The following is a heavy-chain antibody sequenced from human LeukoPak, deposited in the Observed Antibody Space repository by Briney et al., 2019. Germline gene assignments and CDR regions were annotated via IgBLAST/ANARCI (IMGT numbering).Heavy chain of an antibody. CDR3: ARDQSAYGGAFDI. Sequence: GGSLRLSCAASGFAVSSNYVSWFRQAPGKGLEWVSVIYKGGTPYYADSVKGRFTISRDNSKNTLYLQMNNLRAEDTAVYYCARDQSAYGGAFDIWGQGAMATVSS. V-gene: IGHV3-53*01. CDR1: GFAVSSNY. D-gene: IGHD3-10*01. J-gene: IGHJ3*02. CDR2: IYKGGTP.